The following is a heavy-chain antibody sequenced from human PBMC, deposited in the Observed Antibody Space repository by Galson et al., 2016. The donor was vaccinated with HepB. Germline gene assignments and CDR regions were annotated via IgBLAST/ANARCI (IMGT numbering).Heavy chain of an antibody. J-gene: IGHJ3*01. D-gene: IGHD4-17*01. CDR3: AKPDYSDRHTFDV. Sequence: EPLSLTCTVSGGSVSSSSHWWGWIRQPPGKGLEWIGNIFYTGSAYHNPSLKSPVSLSFDTSKNQFSLKLTSVTAADTAVYYCAKPDYSDRHTFDVWGQGTMVTVSS. CDR2: IFYTGSA. V-gene: IGHV4-39*01. CDR1: GGSVSSSSHW.